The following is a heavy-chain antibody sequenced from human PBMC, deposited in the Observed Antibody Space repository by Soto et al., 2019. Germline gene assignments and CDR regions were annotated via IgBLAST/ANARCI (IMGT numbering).Heavy chain of an antibody. V-gene: IGHV3-33*01. CDR2: IWYDGSNK. D-gene: IGHD5-18*01. CDR1: GFTFSSYG. J-gene: IGHJ3*02. CDR3: ARDKGGYSYGHDAFDI. Sequence: LRLSCAASGFTFSSYGMHWVRQAPGKGLEWVAVIWYDGSNKYYADSVKGRFTISRDNSKNTLYLQMNSLRAEGTAVYYCARDKGGYSYGHDAFDIWGQGTMVTVSS.